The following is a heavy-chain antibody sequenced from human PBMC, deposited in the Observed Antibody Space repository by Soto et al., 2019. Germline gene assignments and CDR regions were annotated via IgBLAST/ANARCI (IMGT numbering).Heavy chain of an antibody. CDR2: LNPNSGNR. CDR3: ARGGDIVVVESAFDI. D-gene: IGHD2-15*01. V-gene: IGHV1-8*01. CDR1: GYTFTSYD. J-gene: IGHJ3*02. Sequence: ASVKVSCKASGYTFTSYDINWVRQATGQGLEWMGWLNPNSGNRAYAQKFQGRVTMTRNTSTNTAYMELSSLRSEDTAVYYCARGGDIVVVESAFDIWGQGTMVTVSS.